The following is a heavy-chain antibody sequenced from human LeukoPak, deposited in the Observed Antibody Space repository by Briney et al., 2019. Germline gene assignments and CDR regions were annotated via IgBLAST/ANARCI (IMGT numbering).Heavy chain of an antibody. CDR1: GYTFTSYA. CDR3: ARENLDQEYYYYMDV. J-gene: IGHJ6*03. CDR2: INAGNGNT. V-gene: IGHV1-3*03. Sequence: ASVKVSCKASGYTFTSYAMHWVRQAPGQRLEWMGWINAGNGNTKYSQEFQGRVTITRDTSASTAYMGLSSLRSEDMAVYYCARENLDQEYYYYMDVWGKGTTVTVSS.